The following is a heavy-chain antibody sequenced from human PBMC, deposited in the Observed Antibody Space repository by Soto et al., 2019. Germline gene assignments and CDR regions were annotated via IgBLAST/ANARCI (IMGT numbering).Heavy chain of an antibody. Sequence: GGSLRLSCAASVFMFITYAMNCVRHSPGKGLEWVSAISSSGDSAYYAEYVRGRFTISRDNSINTLYLQMRSLRPEDTAVYYCAHPRGYGVSDAVDVWGQGTTVTVSS. CDR1: VFMFITYA. CDR2: ISSSGDSA. V-gene: IGHV3-23*01. D-gene: IGHD4-17*01. J-gene: IGHJ6*02. CDR3: AHPRGYGVSDAVDV.